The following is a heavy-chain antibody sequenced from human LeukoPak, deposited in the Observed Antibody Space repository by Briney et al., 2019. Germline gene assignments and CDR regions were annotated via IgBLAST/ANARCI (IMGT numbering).Heavy chain of an antibody. V-gene: IGHV1-8*01. D-gene: IGHD2-21*02. Sequence: GYTXXSYDXXXXXXXXXXXLEWMGWMNPNSGNTGYAQKFQGRVTMTRNTSISTAYMELSSLRSEDTAVYYCARDVTHDHWGQGTLVTVSS. J-gene: IGHJ4*02. CDR2: MNPNSGNT. CDR3: ARDVTHDH. CDR1: GYTXXSYD.